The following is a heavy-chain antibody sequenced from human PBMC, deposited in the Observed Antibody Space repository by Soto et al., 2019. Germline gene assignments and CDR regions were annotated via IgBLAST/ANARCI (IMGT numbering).Heavy chain of an antibody. J-gene: IGHJ4*02. CDR3: ARDIDYDIDY. Sequence: QVQLVQSEAEVQKPGASVKVSCKTSGYIFKNYGISWVRQAPGQGLEWLGWIYPKEDRANIAQNFQGRVTLTTDTPASTAYIELRSLRFDDSAVSFCARDIDYDIDYWGQGTLVTVSS. D-gene: IGHD4-17*01. CDR2: IYPKEDRA. V-gene: IGHV1-18*01. CDR1: GYIFKNYG.